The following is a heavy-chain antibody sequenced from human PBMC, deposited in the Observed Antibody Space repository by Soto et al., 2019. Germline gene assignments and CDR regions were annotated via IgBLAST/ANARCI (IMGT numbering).Heavy chain of an antibody. Sequence: QVQLVESGGGVVQPGRSLRLSCAASGFTFSSYGMHWVRQAPGKGLEWVAVIWYDGSNKYYADSVKGRFTISRDNSKNTLYLQMNSLRAEDTAVYYCARDLPYDPYSGSYGAGDAFDIWGQGTMVTVSS. V-gene: IGHV3-33*01. CDR1: GFTFSSYG. CDR2: IWYDGSNK. J-gene: IGHJ3*02. CDR3: ARDLPYDPYSGSYGAGDAFDI. D-gene: IGHD1-26*01.